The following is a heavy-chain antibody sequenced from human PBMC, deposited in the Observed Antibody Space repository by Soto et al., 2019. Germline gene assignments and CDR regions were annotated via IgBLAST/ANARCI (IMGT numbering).Heavy chain of an antibody. Sequence: ASVKVSCKASGYTFTSYGISWVRQAPGQGLEWMGWISAYNGNTNYAQKLQGRVTMTTDTSTSTAYMELRSLRSDDTAVYYCARDTDSYCDILTGYYPLDYYYYGMDVWGQGTTVTVSS. V-gene: IGHV1-18*04. D-gene: IGHD3-9*01. J-gene: IGHJ6*02. CDR3: ARDTDSYCDILTGYYPLDYYYYGMDV. CDR1: GYTFTSYG. CDR2: ISAYNGNT.